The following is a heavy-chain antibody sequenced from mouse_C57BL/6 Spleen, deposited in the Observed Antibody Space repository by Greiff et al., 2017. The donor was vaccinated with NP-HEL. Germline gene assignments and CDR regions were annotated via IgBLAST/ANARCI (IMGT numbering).Heavy chain of an antibody. Sequence: EVKLMESGAELVRPGASVKLSCTASGFNIKDDYMHWVKQRPEQGLEWIGWIDPDNGDTEYAPKFQGKATLTADTSSNTAYLQLSSLTSEDAAVYYCSTDGSSYDFDVWGTGTTVTVSS. D-gene: IGHD1-1*01. CDR2: IDPDNGDT. CDR3: STDGSSYDFDV. J-gene: IGHJ1*03. CDR1: GFNIKDDY. V-gene: IGHV14-4*01.